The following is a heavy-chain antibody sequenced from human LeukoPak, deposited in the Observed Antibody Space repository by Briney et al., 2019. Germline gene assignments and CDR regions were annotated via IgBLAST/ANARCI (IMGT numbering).Heavy chain of an antibody. D-gene: IGHD3-10*01. CDR3: AREMVRGARGVDY. Sequence: SETLSLTCTVSGYSISSGYYWGWIRQPPGKGLEWIGSIYHSGSTYYNPSLKSRVTISVDTSKNQFSLKLSSVTAADTAVYYCAREMVRGARGVDYWGQGTLVTVSS. V-gene: IGHV4-38-2*02. CDR2: IYHSGST. J-gene: IGHJ4*02. CDR1: GYSISSGYY.